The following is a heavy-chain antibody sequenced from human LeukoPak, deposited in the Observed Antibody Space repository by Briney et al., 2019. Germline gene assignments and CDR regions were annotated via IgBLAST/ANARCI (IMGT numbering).Heavy chain of an antibody. V-gene: IGHV3-53*01. D-gene: IGHD1-26*01. CDR2: IYPGGST. CDR1: GLTVSSNY. J-gene: IGHJ4*02. Sequence: GGSLRLSCAASGLTVSSNYMSWVRQAPGKGLEWVSVIYPGGSTYYADSVKGRFSISRDNSKNTLYLQMNSLRAEDTAVYYCARDPSGSYGFDYWGQGTLVTVSP. CDR3: ARDPSGSYGFDY.